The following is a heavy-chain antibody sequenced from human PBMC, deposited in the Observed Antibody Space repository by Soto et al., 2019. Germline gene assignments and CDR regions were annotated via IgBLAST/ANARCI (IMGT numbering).Heavy chain of an antibody. CDR3: ARVCHYYDSSGYCIDY. V-gene: IGHV1-18*01. D-gene: IGHD3-22*01. CDR2: TSPYDDNT. Sequence: ASVKLYCKASGYTFNSYGISWVRQAPRQGLEWMGWTSPYDDNTNYAQKFQGRVTITADESTSTAYMELSSLRSEDTAVYYCARVCHYYDSSGYCIDYWGQGTLVTVSS. J-gene: IGHJ4*02. CDR1: GYTFNSYG.